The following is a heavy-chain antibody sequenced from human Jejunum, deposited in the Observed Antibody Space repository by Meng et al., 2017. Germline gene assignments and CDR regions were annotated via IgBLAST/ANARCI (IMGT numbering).Heavy chain of an antibody. CDR2: IRTTAGDATP. Sequence: GESLIISCTASGLTFGYCALSWFRQAPGKGLEWIGFIRTTAGDATPQYAASVRGRFTISRDDSKSIAYLQMNGLKTEDTAVYYCARAGNGYDYFLDYWGQGTLVTVSS. CDR3: ARAGNGYDYFLDY. V-gene: IGHV3-49*03. J-gene: IGHJ4*02. CDR1: GLTFGYCA. D-gene: IGHD5-12*01.